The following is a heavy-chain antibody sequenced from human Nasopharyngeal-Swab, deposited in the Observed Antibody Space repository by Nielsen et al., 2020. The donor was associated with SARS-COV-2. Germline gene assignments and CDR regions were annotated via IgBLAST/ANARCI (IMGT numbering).Heavy chain of an antibody. V-gene: IGHV1-69*01. Sequence: WVRQAPGQGLEWMGGIIPIFGTANYAQKFQSRVTITADESTSTAYMELSSLRSEDTAVYYCARDSSSYSSSLRTYYYYGMDVWGQGTTVTVSS. J-gene: IGHJ6*02. D-gene: IGHD6-13*01. CDR2: IIPIFGTA. CDR3: ARDSSSYSSSLRTYYYYGMDV.